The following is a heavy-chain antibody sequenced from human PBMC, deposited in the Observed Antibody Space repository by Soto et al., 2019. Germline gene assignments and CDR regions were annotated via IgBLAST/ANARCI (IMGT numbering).Heavy chain of an antibody. CDR1: GYSFTSYW. V-gene: IGHV5-10-1*01. J-gene: IGHJ6*02. CDR3: ARLSPLPGYSSGWYYYYYGMDV. CDR2: IDPSDSYT. Sequence: GESLKISCKGSGYSFTSYWISWVRQMPGKGLEWMGRIDPSDSYTNYSPSFQGHVTISADKSISTAYLQWSSLKASDTAMYYCARLSPLPGYSSGWYYYYYGMDVWGQGTTVTVSS. D-gene: IGHD6-19*01.